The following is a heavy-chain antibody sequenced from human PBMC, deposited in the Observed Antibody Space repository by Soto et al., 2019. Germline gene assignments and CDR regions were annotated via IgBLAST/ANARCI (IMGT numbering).Heavy chain of an antibody. Sequence: SVKVSCKASGGTFSSYAISWVRQAPGQGLEWMGGIIPIFGTANYAQKFQGRVTITADESTSTAYMELSSLRSEDTAVYYCARVRWFGELSNYYYYGMDVWGQGTTVTV. CDR2: IIPIFGTA. J-gene: IGHJ6*02. D-gene: IGHD3-10*01. CDR3: ARVRWFGELSNYYYYGMDV. CDR1: GGTFSSYA. V-gene: IGHV1-69*13.